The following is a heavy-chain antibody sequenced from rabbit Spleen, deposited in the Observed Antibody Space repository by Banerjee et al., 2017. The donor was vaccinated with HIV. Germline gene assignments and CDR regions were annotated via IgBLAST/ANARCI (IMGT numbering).Heavy chain of an antibody. CDR1: GFSFSSNYW. CDR3: ARGAWSNGWGADL. D-gene: IGHD4-1*01. CDR2: IRTDSGST. V-gene: IGHV1S40*01. Sequence: QSLEESGGDLVKPGASLTLTCTASGFSFSSNYWICWVRQAPGKGLELIACIRTDSGSTYYASWAKGRFTISKTSSTTVTLQMTSLTAADTATHFCARGAWSNGWGADLWGPGTLVTVS. J-gene: IGHJ6*01.